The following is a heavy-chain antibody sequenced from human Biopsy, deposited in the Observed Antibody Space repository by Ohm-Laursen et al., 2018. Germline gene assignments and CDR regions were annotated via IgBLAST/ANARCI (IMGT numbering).Heavy chain of an antibody. CDR2: ITSSGGST. D-gene: IGHD3-9*01. CDR3: AKQGATILSSFDS. Sequence: GSLRLSCTASGFTFSNYAMSWVRQAPGKGLEWASTITSSGGSTYFADSVKGRFTISRDNSKNRLYLQMNSLRGEDTAVYYCAKQGATILSSFDSWGQGTLVTVSS. V-gene: IGHV3-23*01. CDR1: GFTFSNYA. J-gene: IGHJ5*01.